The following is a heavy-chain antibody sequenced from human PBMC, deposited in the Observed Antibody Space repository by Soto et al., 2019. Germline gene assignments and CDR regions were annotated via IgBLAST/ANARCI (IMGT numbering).Heavy chain of an antibody. CDR3: ARARVIGWSDP. Sequence: PSETLSLTCAVSGGSISSGGYSWSWIRQPPGKGLEWIGYIYHSGSTYYNPSLKSRVTISVDRSKNQFSLKLSSVTAADTAVYNCARARVIGWSDPWGQGTLVTVSS. CDR1: GGSISSGGYS. D-gene: IGHD3-16*02. J-gene: IGHJ5*02. CDR2: IYHSGST. V-gene: IGHV4-30-2*01.